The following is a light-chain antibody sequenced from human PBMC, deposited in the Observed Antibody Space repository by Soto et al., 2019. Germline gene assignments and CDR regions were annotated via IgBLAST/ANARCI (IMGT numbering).Light chain of an antibody. CDR3: QQRSSWPPKYT. CDR2: DTS. Sequence: EIVLTQSPATLSLSPGDRATLSCRAIQSVSSYLAWYQQKPGQAPRLLIYDTSNRATGIPARFSGSGSGTDFTLIISRLEPEDFAVSYCQQRSSWPPKYTFGQGTKLEIK. J-gene: IGKJ2*01. CDR1: QSVSSY. V-gene: IGKV3-11*01.